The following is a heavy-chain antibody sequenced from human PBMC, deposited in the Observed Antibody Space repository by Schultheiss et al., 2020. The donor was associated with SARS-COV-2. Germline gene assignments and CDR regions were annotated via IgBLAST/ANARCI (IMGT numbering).Heavy chain of an antibody. V-gene: IGHV4-59*12. D-gene: IGHD4-17*01. CDR2: IYYSGST. CDR1: GGSISSYY. Sequence: SETLSLTCTVSGGSISSYYWSWIRQPPGKGLEWIGSIYYSGSTNYNPSLKSRVTISVDTSKNQFSLKLSSVTAADTAVYYCARLTVTTGADPWGQGTLVTVSS. CDR3: ARLTVTTGADP. J-gene: IGHJ5*02.